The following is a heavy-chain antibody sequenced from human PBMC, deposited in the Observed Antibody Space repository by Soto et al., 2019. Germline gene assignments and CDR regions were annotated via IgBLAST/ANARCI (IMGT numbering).Heavy chain of an antibody. CDR1: GGTFSSYT. Sequence: QVQLVQSGAEVKKPGSSVKVSCKASGGTFSSYTISWVRQAPGQGLEWMGRIIPILGIANYAQKFQGRVTIXXDXSXTTAYRELSSLRSEDTAVYYCARDRGVDTAMAPWDYWGQGTLVTVSS. CDR2: IIPILGIA. V-gene: IGHV1-69*08. J-gene: IGHJ4*02. CDR3: ARDRGVDTAMAPWDY. D-gene: IGHD5-18*01.